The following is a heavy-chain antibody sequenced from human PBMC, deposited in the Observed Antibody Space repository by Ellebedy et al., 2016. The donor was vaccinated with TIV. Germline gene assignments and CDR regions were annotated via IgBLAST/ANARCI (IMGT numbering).Heavy chain of an antibody. J-gene: IGHJ4*02. CDR2: FYYSGSS. Sequence: GSLRLSCTVSGDSITHSSYYWAWIRQPPGKGLEWIGNFYYSGSSFYNPSLKSRVTISVDTSKMQFPLNLNSVTAADTAVYYCARGDYDILTGDTSKGDFDSWGQGTLVTVSS. CDR3: ARGDYDILTGDTSKGDFDS. CDR1: GDSITHSSYY. D-gene: IGHD3-9*01. V-gene: IGHV4-39*06.